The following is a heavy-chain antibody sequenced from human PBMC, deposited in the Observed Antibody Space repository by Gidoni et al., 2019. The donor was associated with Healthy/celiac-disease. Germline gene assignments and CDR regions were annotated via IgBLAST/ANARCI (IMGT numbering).Heavy chain of an antibody. V-gene: IGHV3-21*01. CDR3: ARVQISSGYDSDY. Sequence: EVQLVESGGGLVKPGGSLRLSCAASGFTFSSYSMNWVRQAPGKGLEWVSSISSSSSYIYYADSVKGRFTISRDNAKNSLYLQMNSLRAEDTAVYYCARVQISSGYDSDYWGQGTLVTVSS. D-gene: IGHD5-12*01. J-gene: IGHJ4*02. CDR1: GFTFSSYS. CDR2: ISSSSSYI.